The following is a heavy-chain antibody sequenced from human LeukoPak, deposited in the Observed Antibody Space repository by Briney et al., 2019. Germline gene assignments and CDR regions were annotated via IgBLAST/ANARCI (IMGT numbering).Heavy chain of an antibody. V-gene: IGHV4-61*02. D-gene: IGHD2-15*01. CDR3: ARKGPLRYCCGDNCHGGNDY. CDR1: GGSISSGSYY. J-gene: IGHJ4*02. CDR2: IYTSGST. Sequence: KSSQTLSLTCTVSGGSISSGSYYWSWIRQPAGKGLEWIGRIYTSGSTNYNPSLKSRVTISVDTSKNQFSLKLSSVTAADTAVYYCARKGPLRYCCGDNCHGGNDYWGQGTLVTGSS.